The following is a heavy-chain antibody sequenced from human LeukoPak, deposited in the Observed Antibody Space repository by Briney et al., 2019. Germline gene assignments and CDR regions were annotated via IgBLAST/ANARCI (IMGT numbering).Heavy chain of an antibody. Sequence: GASVKVTCKASGYTLNGYSMHWVRQAPGQGLEWMGWINPNSGGPKYAQKFQDRATLTRDTSTSTVYMELSSLRSEDTAVYYCARSKVAGSNYGMDVWGQGTTVTVSS. J-gene: IGHJ6*02. V-gene: IGHV1-2*02. CDR2: INPNSGGP. CDR1: GYTLNGYS. D-gene: IGHD6-19*01. CDR3: ARSKVAGSNYGMDV.